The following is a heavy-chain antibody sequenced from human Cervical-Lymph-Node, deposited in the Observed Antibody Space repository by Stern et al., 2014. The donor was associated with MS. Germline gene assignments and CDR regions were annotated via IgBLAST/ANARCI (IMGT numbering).Heavy chain of an antibody. D-gene: IGHD3-3*01. V-gene: IGHV3-30*03. J-gene: IGHJ6*02. CDR2: LANDGNNK. Sequence: VQLVESGGGVVQPGRSLRLSCATSGCPFSSYAIHWVRQAPGQGLEWVALLANDGNNKYYDDAVKVRLTVTRDNSKNTLYLQLNSLRAEDTAVYYCATPSSAYSYYYAMDVWGQGTPVTVSS. CDR1: GCPFSSYA. CDR3: ATPSSAYSYYYAMDV.